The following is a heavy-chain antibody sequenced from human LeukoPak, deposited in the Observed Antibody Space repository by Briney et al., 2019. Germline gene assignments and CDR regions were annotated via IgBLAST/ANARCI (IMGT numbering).Heavy chain of an antibody. CDR3: ARISWYSRSWYFHDAFNI. D-gene: IGHD6-13*01. V-gene: IGHV1-2*06. J-gene: IGHJ3*02. CDR1: GYTFTGYY. Sequence: GASVEVSCKASGYTFTGYYMHWVRQAPGQGLEWMGRINPNSGGTNYAQKFQGRVTMTRDTSISTDYMELSRLRSDDTAVYYCARISWYSRSWYFHDAFNIRGQGTMVTVSS. CDR2: INPNSGGT.